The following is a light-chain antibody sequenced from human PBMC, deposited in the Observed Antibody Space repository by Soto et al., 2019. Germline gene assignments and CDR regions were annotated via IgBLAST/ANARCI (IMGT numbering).Light chain of an antibody. Sequence: QSALTQPRSLSGSPGQSVTISCTGTSSDVGGYNYVSWYQHHPGRAPKLIIYDVNKRPSGVPDRFSGSKSGNTASLTISGLQAEDEADSYCCSYAGSYTVVFGGATKLTVL. CDR3: CSYAGSYTVV. CDR2: DVN. J-gene: IGLJ2*01. V-gene: IGLV2-11*01. CDR1: SSDVGGYNY.